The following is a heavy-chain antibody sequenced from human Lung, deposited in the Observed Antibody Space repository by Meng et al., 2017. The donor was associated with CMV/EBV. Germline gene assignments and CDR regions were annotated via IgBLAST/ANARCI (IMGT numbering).Heavy chain of an antibody. J-gene: IGHJ4*02. V-gene: IGHV3-48*03. CDR2: ISSSGTTI. Sequence: SCVASGFSFSSYELNWVRQAPGKGLEWVSYISSSGTTIYYAASVKGRFTISRDNAKNSVYLQMNSLSAEDTAIYYCAREATRLQLVLDYWGQGTXVTVSS. CDR1: GFSFSSYE. D-gene: IGHD4-11*01. CDR3: AREATRLQLVLDY.